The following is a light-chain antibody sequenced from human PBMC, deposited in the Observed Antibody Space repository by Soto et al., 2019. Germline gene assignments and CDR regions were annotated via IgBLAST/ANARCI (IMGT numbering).Light chain of an antibody. J-gene: IGLJ2*01. Sequence: QSARTQPASVSGSPGQSITISCTGTSSDVGSYNLVSWYQEHPGKAPKLMIYEGSKRPSGVSNRFSGSKSGNTASLTISGLQADDEADYYCCSYAGINTFVVFGGGTQLTVL. CDR1: SSDVGSYNL. CDR2: EGS. V-gene: IGLV2-23*03. CDR3: CSYAGINTFVV.